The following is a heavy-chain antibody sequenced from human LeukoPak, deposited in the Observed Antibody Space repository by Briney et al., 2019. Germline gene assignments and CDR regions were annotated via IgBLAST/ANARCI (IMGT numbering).Heavy chain of an antibody. Sequence: SETLSLTFTVFGGSISSFYWSWIRQPPGKGVEWGGCIYYSGSTNYNTSLKSRATTSVETSKNQFSLKLSSVPAADTAVYYWARTIRGHMIVVPVDTRFDPWGQGTLVTASS. CDR1: GGSISSFY. J-gene: IGHJ5*02. D-gene: IGHD3-22*01. CDR3: ARTIRGHMIVVPVDTRFDP. CDR2: IYYSGST. V-gene: IGHV4-59*12.